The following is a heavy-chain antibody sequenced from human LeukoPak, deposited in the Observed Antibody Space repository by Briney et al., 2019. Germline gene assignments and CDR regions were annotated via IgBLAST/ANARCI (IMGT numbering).Heavy chain of an antibody. CDR1: GYTFTSYG. V-gene: IGHV1-18*01. D-gene: IGHD3-22*01. Sequence: ASVKVSCKASGYTFTSYGISWVRQAPGQGLEWMGWISAYNGNTNYAQKLQGRVTMTTDTSTSTAHMELRSLRSDDTAVYYCARDIGIVGYDSSLNWFDPWGQGTLVTVSS. J-gene: IGHJ5*02. CDR2: ISAYNGNT. CDR3: ARDIGIVGYDSSLNWFDP.